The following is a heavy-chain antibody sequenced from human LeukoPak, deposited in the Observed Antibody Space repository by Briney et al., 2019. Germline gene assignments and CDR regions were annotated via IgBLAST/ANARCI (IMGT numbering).Heavy chain of an antibody. Sequence: GGSLRLSCAASGFTFSSYAMHWVRQAPGKGLEWVAVISYDGSNKYYADSVKGRFTISRDNSKNTLYLQMNSLRPEDTAVYYCAKLISPYDYWGQGTLVLVSS. CDR2: ISYDGSNK. J-gene: IGHJ4*02. CDR3: AKLISPYDY. CDR1: GFTFSSYA. D-gene: IGHD5-24*01. V-gene: IGHV3-30*04.